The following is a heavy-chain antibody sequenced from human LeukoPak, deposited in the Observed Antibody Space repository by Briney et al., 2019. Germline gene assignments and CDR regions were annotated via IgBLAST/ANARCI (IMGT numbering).Heavy chain of an antibody. V-gene: IGHV3-30*07. Sequence: QPGRSLRLSCAASGFTFSSYAMHWVRQAPGKGLEWVAVISYDGSNKYYADSVKGRFTISRDNAKNSLYLQMNSLRAEDTAVYYCARQAGSRDGYSLGDYWGQGTLVTVSS. J-gene: IGHJ4*02. CDR2: ISYDGSNK. CDR1: GFTFSSYA. CDR3: ARQAGSRDGYSLGDY. D-gene: IGHD5-24*01.